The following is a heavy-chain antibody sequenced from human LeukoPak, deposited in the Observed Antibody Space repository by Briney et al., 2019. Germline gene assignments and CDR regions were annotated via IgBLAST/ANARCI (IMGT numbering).Heavy chain of an antibody. V-gene: IGHV3-30*18. J-gene: IGHJ3*02. CDR3: AKDHPGGAFDI. D-gene: IGHD1-26*01. Sequence: GGSLRLSCAASGFTFSSCAMSWVRQAPGKGLEWVAVISYDGSNKYYADSVKGRFTISRDNSKNTLYLQMNSLRAEDTAVYYCAKDHPGGAFDIWGQGTMVTVSS. CDR1: GFTFSSCA. CDR2: ISYDGSNK.